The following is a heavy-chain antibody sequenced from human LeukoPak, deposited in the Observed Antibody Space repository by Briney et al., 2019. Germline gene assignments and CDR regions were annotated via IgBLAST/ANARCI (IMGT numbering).Heavy chain of an antibody. Sequence: GGSLRLSCAASGFNSDTHAMSWVRQAPGKGLEWVSVIYTDGGTFYTDSVKGRFTISRDSSKNTLYLQMNSPRADDTAVYYCARDSNGPALWGQGTPVTVSS. J-gene: IGHJ4*02. CDR1: GFNSDTHA. D-gene: IGHD2-8*01. CDR2: IYTDGGT. CDR3: ARDSNGPAL. V-gene: IGHV3-53*01.